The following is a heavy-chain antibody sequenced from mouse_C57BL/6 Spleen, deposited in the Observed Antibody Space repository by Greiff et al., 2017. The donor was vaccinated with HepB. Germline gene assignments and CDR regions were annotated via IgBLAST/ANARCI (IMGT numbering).Heavy chain of an antibody. J-gene: IGHJ1*03. Sequence: EVKLMESGGDLVKPGGSLKLSCAASGFTFSSYGMSWVRQTPDKRLEWVATISSGGSYTYYPDSVKGRFTISRDNAKNTLYLQMSSLKSEDTAMYYCARHKTYGSSLWYFDVWGTGTTVTVSS. CDR3: ARHKTYGSSLWYFDV. D-gene: IGHD1-1*01. V-gene: IGHV5-6*01. CDR1: GFTFSSYG. CDR2: ISSGGSYT.